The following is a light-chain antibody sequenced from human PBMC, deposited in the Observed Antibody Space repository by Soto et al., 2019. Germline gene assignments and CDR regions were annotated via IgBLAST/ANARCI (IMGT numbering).Light chain of an antibody. CDR3: HQYGSSPLT. V-gene: IGKV3-20*01. Sequence: EIVLTQSPGTLSLSPAERATLSCRASQSVTSNYLAWYQQTPGQAPRLLIYGASSRDTGIPDRFSGSGSGTDFALSISRLQPEDFAVYYCHQYGSSPLTFGGGTKVDIK. J-gene: IGKJ4*01. CDR2: GAS. CDR1: QSVTSNY.